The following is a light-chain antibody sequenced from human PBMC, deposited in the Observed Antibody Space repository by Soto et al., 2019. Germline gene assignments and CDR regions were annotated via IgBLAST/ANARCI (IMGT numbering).Light chain of an antibody. J-gene: IGLJ2*01. CDR2: EVS. Sequence: QSVLTQPPSASGSPGQSVTISCTGTSSDVGGSNYVSWYQQHPGKAPKLMIYEVSRRPSGVPDRFSGSKSGNTASLTVSGFQAGDEADYYCSSYAGSNNFVVFGGGTQLTVL. CDR3: SSYAGSNNFVV. CDR1: SSDVGGSNY. V-gene: IGLV2-8*01.